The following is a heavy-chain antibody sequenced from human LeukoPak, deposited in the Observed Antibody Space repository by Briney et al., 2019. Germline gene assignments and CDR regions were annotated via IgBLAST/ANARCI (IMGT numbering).Heavy chain of an antibody. Sequence: SETLSLTCAVYGGSFSGYYWGWIRQPPGKGLEWIGSIYYSGITYYNSSLKSRVTISVDTSKNQFSLKLSSVTAAETAVYYCARQSSGRYYFDYWGQGALVTVSS. V-gene: IGHV4-39*01. CDR2: IYYSGIT. CDR3: ARQSSGRYYFDY. CDR1: GGSFSGYY. D-gene: IGHD3-16*02. J-gene: IGHJ4*02.